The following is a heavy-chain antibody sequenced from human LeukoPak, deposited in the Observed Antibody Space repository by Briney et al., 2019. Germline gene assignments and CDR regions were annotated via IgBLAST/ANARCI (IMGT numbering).Heavy chain of an antibody. CDR3: ARIKDYYYYYMDV. CDR1: GYSFTNYW. D-gene: IGHD3-10*01. V-gene: IGHV5-51*01. Sequence: RGESLKISCKGSGYSFTNYWIGWVRQMPGKGLKWMGIIYPGDSDTRYSPSFQGQVTISADKSISTAYLQWSSLKASDTAMYYCARIKDYYYYYMDVWGKGTTVTISS. CDR2: IYPGDSDT. J-gene: IGHJ6*03.